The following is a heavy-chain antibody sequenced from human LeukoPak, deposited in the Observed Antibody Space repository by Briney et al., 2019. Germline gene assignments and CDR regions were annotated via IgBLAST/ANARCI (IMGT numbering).Heavy chain of an antibody. CDR3: ARVSSGWYPEDY. CDR2: INSDGSST. CDR1: GFTFSSYW. Sequence: GGSLRLSCAASGFTFSSYWMHWVRQAPGKGLVWVSRINSDGSSTSYADSVKGRFTISRDNAKNTLYLQMNSLRAEDTTVYYCARVSSGWYPEDYWGQGTLVTVSS. V-gene: IGHV3-74*01. J-gene: IGHJ4*02. D-gene: IGHD6-19*01.